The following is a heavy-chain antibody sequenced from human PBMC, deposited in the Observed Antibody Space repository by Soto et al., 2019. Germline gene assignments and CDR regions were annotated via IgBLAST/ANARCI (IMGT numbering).Heavy chain of an antibody. J-gene: IGHJ4*02. CDR1: GFTFSSYA. D-gene: IGHD6-19*01. CDR3: AKDQYSSGWYYFDY. Sequence: LRLSCAASGFTFSSYAMSWVRQAPGKGLEWVSAISGSGGSTYYADSVKGRFTISRDNSKNTLYLQMNSLRAEDTAVYYCAKDQYSSGWYYFDYWGQGTLVTVSS. CDR2: ISGSGGST. V-gene: IGHV3-23*01.